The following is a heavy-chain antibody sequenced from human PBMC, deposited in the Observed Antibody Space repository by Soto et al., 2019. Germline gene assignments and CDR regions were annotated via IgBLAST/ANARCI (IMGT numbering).Heavy chain of an antibody. CDR2: IIPIVGIA. J-gene: IGHJ3*02. Sequence: QVQLVQSGAEVKKPGSSVKVSCKASGGTFSSYTISWVRQAPGQGLEWMGRIIPIVGIANYAQKFQGRVTITADKSTSTAYMALSSLRSEDTAVYYCAIDDSSGDDAFDIWGQGTMVTVSS. V-gene: IGHV1-69*08. CDR1: GGTFSSYT. CDR3: AIDDSSGDDAFDI. D-gene: IGHD3-22*01.